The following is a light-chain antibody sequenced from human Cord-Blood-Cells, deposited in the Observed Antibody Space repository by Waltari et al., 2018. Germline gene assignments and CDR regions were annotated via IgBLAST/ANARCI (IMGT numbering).Light chain of an antibody. CDR3: QQYDNLLT. V-gene: IGKV1-33*01. CDR2: DAS. Sequence: DIQMTQSPSSLSASVGDRVTITCQASQDISNYLNWYQQKPGKAPKLLIYDASNLETGVLSRFSGSGSGTDFTFTISSLQPVDIATYYCQQYDNLLTFGGGTKVEIK. J-gene: IGKJ4*01. CDR1: QDISNY.